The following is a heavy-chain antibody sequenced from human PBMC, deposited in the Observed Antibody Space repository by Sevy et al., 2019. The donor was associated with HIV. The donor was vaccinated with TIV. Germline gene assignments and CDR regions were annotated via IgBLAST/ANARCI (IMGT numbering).Heavy chain of an antibody. V-gene: IGHV3-23*01. J-gene: IGHJ3*01. Sequence: GGSLRLSCAASGFTFSGSALHWVRQASGKGLEWVSSISGRDSSTYYADSVRGRFIISRDNSENTLYLQMNGLRAEDTAVYYCAKVTLWELLAAHDAFDVWGQGTMVTVSS. CDR2: ISGRDSST. CDR3: AKVTLWELLAAHDAFDV. CDR1: GFTFSGSA. D-gene: IGHD1-26*01.